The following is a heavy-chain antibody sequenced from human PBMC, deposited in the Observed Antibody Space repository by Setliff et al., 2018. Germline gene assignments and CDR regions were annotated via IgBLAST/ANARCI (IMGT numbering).Heavy chain of an antibody. CDR1: DGSLSTYY. Sequence: SETLSLTCTVSDGSLSTYYWSWIRQPPGKGLEFIGYVYYSGTANYSPPLRSRLTISVDTSKNQFSLKLRSVTAADTAVYYCARSGTFRYFDFWGQGAPVTVSS. CDR3: ARSGTFRYFDF. V-gene: IGHV4-59*01. J-gene: IGHJ4*02. CDR2: VYYSGTA. D-gene: IGHD5-12*01.